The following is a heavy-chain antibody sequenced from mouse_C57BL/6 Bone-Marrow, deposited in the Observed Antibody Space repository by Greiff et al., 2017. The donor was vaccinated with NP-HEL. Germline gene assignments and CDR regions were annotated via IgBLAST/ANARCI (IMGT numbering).Heavy chain of an antibody. J-gene: IGHJ2*01. CDR3: ARFGY. V-gene: IGHV1-81*01. Sequence: QVQLQQSGAELARPGASVKLSCKASGYTFTSYGISWVKQRTGQGLEWIGEIYPRCGNTYYNEKFKGKATLTADKSSSTAYMELRSLTSEDSAVYFCARFGYWGQGTTLTVSS. CDR2: IYPRCGNT. CDR1: GYTFTSYG.